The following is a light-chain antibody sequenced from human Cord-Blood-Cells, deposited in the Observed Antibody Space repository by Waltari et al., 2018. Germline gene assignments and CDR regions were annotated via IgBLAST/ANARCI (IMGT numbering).Light chain of an antibody. Sequence: SYELTQLPSVSVSPGQTARVTCSGDGPGENYADWYQQTPVQAPELVIYEDSERYHGIPERFSGSASGNTTTLTISRVLTEDEADYYFLSGDEDNPVFGGGTKLTVL. CDR3: LSGDEDNPV. CDR2: EDS. CDR1: GPGENY. J-gene: IGLJ3*02. V-gene: IGLV3-22*01.